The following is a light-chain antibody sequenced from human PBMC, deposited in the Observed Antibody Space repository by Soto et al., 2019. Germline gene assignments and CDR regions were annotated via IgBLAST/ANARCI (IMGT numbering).Light chain of an antibody. CDR3: QQSYTTPQSWT. V-gene: IGKV1-39*01. J-gene: IGKJ1*01. Sequence: DIQMTQSPSSLSASVGDRVTITCRASQSISTFLNWYKQKPGKAPKLLIYAASTLQSGVPSGFSGSGSGTDFALTISSLQPEDFATYFCQQSYTTPQSWTFGQGTKVEIK. CDR2: AAS. CDR1: QSISTF.